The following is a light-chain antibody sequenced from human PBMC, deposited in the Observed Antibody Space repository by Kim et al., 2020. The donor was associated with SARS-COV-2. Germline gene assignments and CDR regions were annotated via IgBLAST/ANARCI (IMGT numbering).Light chain of an antibody. CDR3: QQYSSSPWT. CDR1: QSVSSNY. Sequence: EIVLTQSPGTLSLSPGERATLSCRASQSVSSNYLAWYQQKPGQAPRVLIYGASDRATGIPDRFSGSGSGTDFTLTISRLEPEDFAVYYCQQYSSSPWTFGQGTKVDIK. CDR2: GAS. J-gene: IGKJ1*01. V-gene: IGKV3-20*01.